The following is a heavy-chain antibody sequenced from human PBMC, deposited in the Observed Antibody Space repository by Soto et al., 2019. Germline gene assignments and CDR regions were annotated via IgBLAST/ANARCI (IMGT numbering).Heavy chain of an antibody. D-gene: IGHD4-17*01. CDR3: AREDYGGNSVAFDI. V-gene: IGHV3-33*01. CDR1: GFTFSSYG. CDR2: IWYDGSNK. J-gene: IGHJ3*02. Sequence: ESGGGVVQPGRSLRLSCAASGFTFSSYGMHWVRQAPGKGLEWVAVIWYDGSNKYYADSVKGRFTISRDNSKNTLYLQMNSLRAEDTAVYYCAREDYGGNSVAFDIWGQGTMVTVSS.